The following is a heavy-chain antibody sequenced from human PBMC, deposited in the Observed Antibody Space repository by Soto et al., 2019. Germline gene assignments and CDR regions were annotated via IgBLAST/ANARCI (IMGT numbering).Heavy chain of an antibody. CDR2: IRRKANSYTT. CDR1: GLIFSDYH. J-gene: IGHJ6*02. V-gene: IGHV3-72*01. CDR3: VMLGGWCGGSSGMDV. Sequence: EVQLVESGGGLVQPGGSLRLSCAASGLIFSDYHMDWVRQAPGKGLEWVGRIRRKANSYTTEHAASVKGRFTSSRDDSKNSLYLQMNTLKSEDTAVYYGVMLGGWCGGSSGMDVWGQGTTVTVSS. D-gene: IGHD6-19*01.